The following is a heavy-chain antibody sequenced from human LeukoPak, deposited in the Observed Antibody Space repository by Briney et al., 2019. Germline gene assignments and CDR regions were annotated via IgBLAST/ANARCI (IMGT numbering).Heavy chain of an antibody. J-gene: IGHJ5*02. Sequence: ASVKVSCKASGGTFSSYAISWVRQAPGQGLEWMGGIIPIFGTANYAQKFQGRVTITADESTSTAYMELSSPRSDDTAVYYCARDLTMVRGVNNWFDPWGQGTLVTVSS. CDR2: IIPIFGTA. CDR1: GGTFSSYA. D-gene: IGHD3-10*01. CDR3: ARDLTMVRGVNNWFDP. V-gene: IGHV1-69*13.